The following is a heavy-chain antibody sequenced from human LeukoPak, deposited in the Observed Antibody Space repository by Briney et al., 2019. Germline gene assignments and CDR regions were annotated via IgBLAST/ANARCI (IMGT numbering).Heavy chain of an antibody. CDR3: ARETAGGLGEPFDY. J-gene: IGHJ4*02. CDR1: GFTFSNYA. Sequence: HPGGSLRLSCAASGFTFSNYAMRWVRQAPGKGLEWVSGISGSGDSTYYADSVKGRFTISRDNAKNSLYLQMNSLRAEDTAVYYCARETAGGLGEPFDYWGQGTLVTVSS. CDR2: ISGSGDST. V-gene: IGHV3-23*01. D-gene: IGHD3-16*01.